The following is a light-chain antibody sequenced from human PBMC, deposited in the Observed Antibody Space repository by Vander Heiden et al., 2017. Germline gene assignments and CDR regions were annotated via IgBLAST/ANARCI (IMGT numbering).Light chain of an antibody. CDR2: EVS. Sequence: SALTQPASVSGSPGQSITISCTGTSSDVGGYNYVSWYQQHPGKAPKLMIYEVSKRPSGVSNRFSGSKSGNTASLTISGLQAEDEADYYCSSYTSSSTYVFGTGTKVTVL. CDR3: SSYTSSSTYV. CDR1: SSDVGGYNY. J-gene: IGLJ1*01. V-gene: IGLV2-14*01.